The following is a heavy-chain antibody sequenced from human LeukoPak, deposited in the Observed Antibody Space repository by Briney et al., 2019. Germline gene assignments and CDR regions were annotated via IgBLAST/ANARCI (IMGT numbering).Heavy chain of an antibody. D-gene: IGHD6-13*01. J-gene: IGHJ4*02. CDR3: ARGVYIAAAQYGY. Sequence: SETLSLTCTVSGGSISSYYWSWIRQPPXXXXXXXXYIYYSGTTNYNPSLKSRVTISVDTSKNQFSLKLSSVTAADTAVYYCARGVYIAAAQYGYWGQGTLVTVSS. CDR1: GGSISSYY. V-gene: IGHV4-59*01. CDR2: IYYSGTT.